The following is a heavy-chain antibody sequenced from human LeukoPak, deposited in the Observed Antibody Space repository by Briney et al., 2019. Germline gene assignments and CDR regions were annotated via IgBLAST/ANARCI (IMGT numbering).Heavy chain of an antibody. J-gene: IGHJ4*02. CDR1: GGTFSSYA. V-gene: IGHV1-69*13. CDR3: ARDYIEYSSSSGHYFDY. D-gene: IGHD6-6*01. Sequence: ASVKVSCKASGGTFSSYAIGWVRQAPGQGLEWMGGIIPIFGTANYAQKFQGRVTITADESTSTAYMELSSLRSEDTAVYYCARDYIEYSSSSGHYFDYWGQGTLVTVSS. CDR2: IIPIFGTA.